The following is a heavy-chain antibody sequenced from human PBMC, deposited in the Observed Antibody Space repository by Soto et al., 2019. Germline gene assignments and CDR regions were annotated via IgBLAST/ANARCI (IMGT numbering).Heavy chain of an antibody. J-gene: IGHJ4*02. CDR1: GFTFSSYA. CDR3: AKVGNYYYASGSYSLDY. Sequence: GGSLRLCCAASGFTFSSYAMSWVRQAPGKGLEWVSAISGSGGSTYYADSVKGRFTISRDNSKNTLYLQMNSLRAEDTAVYYCAKVGNYYYASGSYSLDYWGQGTLVTVSS. V-gene: IGHV3-23*01. D-gene: IGHD3-10*01. CDR2: ISGSGGST.